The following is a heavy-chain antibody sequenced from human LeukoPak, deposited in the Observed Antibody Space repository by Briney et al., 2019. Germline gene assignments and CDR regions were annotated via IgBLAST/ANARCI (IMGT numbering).Heavy chain of an antibody. V-gene: IGHV3-66*01. CDR1: GFTVSSNY. D-gene: IGHD2-21*01. CDR3: ARVDDLGESFDH. J-gene: IGHJ4*02. Sequence: GGSLRLSCAVSGFTVSSNYMSWVRQAPGKGLEWVSVIYRDDITYNADSVTYYADSVKARFTISRDNSKNTLFLQMNSLRAEDTAVYYCARVDDLGESFDHWGQGTLVTVSS. CDR2: IYRDDITYNADSVT.